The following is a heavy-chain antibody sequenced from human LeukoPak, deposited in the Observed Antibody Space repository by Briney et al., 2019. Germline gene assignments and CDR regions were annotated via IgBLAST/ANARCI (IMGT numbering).Heavy chain of an antibody. CDR2: IYTSGST. CDR1: GYSISSGYY. J-gene: IGHJ6*03. Sequence: TSEILSLTCTVSGYSISSGYYWGWIRQPPGKGLEWIGRIYTSGSTNYNPSLKSRVTISVDTSKNQFSLKLSSVTAADTAVYYCARDRYDFWSGYLYYYYYYMDVWGKGTTVTVSS. D-gene: IGHD3-3*01. V-gene: IGHV4-38-2*02. CDR3: ARDRYDFWSGYLYYYYYYMDV.